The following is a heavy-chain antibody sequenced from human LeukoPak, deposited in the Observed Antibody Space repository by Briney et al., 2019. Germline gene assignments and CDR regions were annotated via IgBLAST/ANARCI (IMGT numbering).Heavy chain of an antibody. CDR3: AIGVPAAYDAFDI. D-gene: IGHD2-2*01. CDR2: INPNSGGT. Sequence: ASVKVSCKASGYTFTGYYMHWARQAPGQGLEWMGWINPNSGGTNYAQKFQGWVTMTRDTSISTAYMELSRLRSDDTAVYYCAIGVPAAYDAFDIWGQGTMVTVSS. V-gene: IGHV1-2*04. J-gene: IGHJ3*02. CDR1: GYTFTGYY.